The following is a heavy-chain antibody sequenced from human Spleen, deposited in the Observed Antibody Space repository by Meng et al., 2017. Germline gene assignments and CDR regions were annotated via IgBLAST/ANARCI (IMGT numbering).Heavy chain of an antibody. D-gene: IGHD3-22*01. V-gene: IGHV7-4-1*02. Sequence: QVKLVQSGVELKNPGASVKISCKASGYTFTTFGINWVRQAHGQGLEWMGWINTNTGNPTYAQGFTGRFVMSLDTSVSTAYLQISSLKAEDTAVYYCARVGPLDYYDSSGGDYWGQGTLVTVSS. CDR1: GYTFTTFG. J-gene: IGHJ4*02. CDR3: ARVGPLDYYDSSGGDY. CDR2: INTNTGNP.